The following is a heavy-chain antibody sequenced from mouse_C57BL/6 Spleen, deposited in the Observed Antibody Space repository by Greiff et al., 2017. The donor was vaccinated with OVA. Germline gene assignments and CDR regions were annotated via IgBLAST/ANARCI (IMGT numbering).Heavy chain of an antibody. CDR1: GYAFSSSW. CDR2: IYPGDGDT. CDR3: ARTIYYYGRPWYVDV. V-gene: IGHV1-82*01. J-gene: IGHJ1*03. Sequence: QVQLQQPGPELVKPGASVKISCKASGYAFSSSWMNWVKQRPGKGLEWIGRIYPGDGDTNYNGKFKGKATLTADKSSSTAYMQLSSLTSEDSAVYFCARTIYYYGRPWYVDVWGTGTTVTVSS. D-gene: IGHD1-1*01.